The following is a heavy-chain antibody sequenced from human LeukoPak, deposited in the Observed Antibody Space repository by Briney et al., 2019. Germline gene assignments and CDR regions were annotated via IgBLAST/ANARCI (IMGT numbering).Heavy chain of an antibody. Sequence: ASVKVSCKASGYTFTGYYMHWVRQAPGQGLEWMGWINPNSGGTNYAQKFQGRVTMTRDTSISTAYMELSRLRSDDTAVYYCARDLSDIVVVPAATISYYYYGMDVWGQGTTVTVSS. CDR3: ARDLSDIVVVPAATISYYYYGMDV. J-gene: IGHJ6*02. D-gene: IGHD2-2*01. V-gene: IGHV1-2*02. CDR2: INPNSGGT. CDR1: GYTFTGYY.